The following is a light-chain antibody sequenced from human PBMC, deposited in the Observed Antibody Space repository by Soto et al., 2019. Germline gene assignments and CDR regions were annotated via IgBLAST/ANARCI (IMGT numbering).Light chain of an antibody. V-gene: IGKV1-5*03. Sequence: DIQMTQSPSTLSGSVGDRVTMTCRASQTISSWLAWYQQKPGKAPKLLIYKASTLKSGVPSRLSGSGSGTEFTLTISSLQPDDFATYYCQHYNSYSEAFGQGTTGDIK. CDR2: KAS. CDR3: QHYNSYSEA. CDR1: QTISSW. J-gene: IGKJ1*01.